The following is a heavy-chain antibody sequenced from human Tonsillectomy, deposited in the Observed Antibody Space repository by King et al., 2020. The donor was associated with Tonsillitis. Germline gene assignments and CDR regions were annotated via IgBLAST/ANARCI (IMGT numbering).Heavy chain of an antibody. CDR2: IYSDGST. Sequence: VQLVQSGGGLIQPRGSLRISCTASGFTVTSIYITWVRQAPGKGLEWVSLIYSDGSTYYADSVKGRFTISRDNSKNTLYLQMNSLRTEDTAVYYCATVTGSGNYIYFDYWGQGTLVTVSS. CDR1: GFTVTSIY. D-gene: IGHD3-10*01. V-gene: IGHV3-53*01. CDR3: ATVTGSGNYIYFDY. J-gene: IGHJ4*02.